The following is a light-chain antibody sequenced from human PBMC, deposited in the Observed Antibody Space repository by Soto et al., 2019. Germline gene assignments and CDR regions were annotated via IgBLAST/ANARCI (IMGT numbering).Light chain of an antibody. CDR1: QYINTW. CDR3: QQYKGFPFT. CDR2: SSS. V-gene: IGKV1-5*03. J-gene: IGKJ2*01. Sequence: DIQMTQSPYTLSASVGDRVIITCRASQYINTWLAWYQQKPGRAPKLLIYSSSSLESGVQSRFSGSGSGSEFTLTISSLKSDDSATSYCQQYKGFPFTFGQGTKLEI.